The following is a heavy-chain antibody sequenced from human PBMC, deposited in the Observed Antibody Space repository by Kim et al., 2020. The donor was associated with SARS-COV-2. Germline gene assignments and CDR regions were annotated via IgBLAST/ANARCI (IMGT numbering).Heavy chain of an antibody. CDR2: IRSKANSYAT. CDR3: TPVSGTTLYYCVAFD. J-gene: IGHJ3*02. V-gene: IGHV3-73*01. D-gene: IGHD3-16*02. CDR1: GFIFSGSA. Sequence: GGSLRRSCAASGFIFSGSAMHWVRQASGKGLEWVGRIRSKANSYATAYSASGNCSSTISSDESKTTSHLHMNTLKTEDTAVYYCTPVSGTTLYYCVAFD.